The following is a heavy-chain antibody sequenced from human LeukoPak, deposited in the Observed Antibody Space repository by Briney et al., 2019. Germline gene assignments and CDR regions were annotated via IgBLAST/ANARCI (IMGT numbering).Heavy chain of an antibody. CDR2: IYYSGST. J-gene: IGHJ4*02. D-gene: IGHD3-10*01. Sequence: SETLSFTCTVSGGSISSHYWSWIRQPPGKGLEWIGYIYYSGSTNYNPSLKSRVTISVDTSKNQFSLKLSSVTAADTAVYYCARYYYGSGSYYPASFDYWGQGTLVTVSS. V-gene: IGHV4-59*11. CDR3: ARYYYGSGSYYPASFDY. CDR1: GGSISSHY.